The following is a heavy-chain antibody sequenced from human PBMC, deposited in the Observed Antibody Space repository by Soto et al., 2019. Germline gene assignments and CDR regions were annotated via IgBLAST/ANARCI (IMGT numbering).Heavy chain of an antibody. Sequence: SETLSLTCAVYGGSFSGYYWSWIRQPPGKGLEWIGEINHSGSTNYNPSLKSRVTISVDTSKNQFSQKLSSVTAADTAVYYCARGQYTIFGVVTSPDNWFDPWGQGTLVTVSS. CDR1: GGSFSGYY. J-gene: IGHJ5*02. D-gene: IGHD3-3*01. CDR2: INHSGST. CDR3: ARGQYTIFGVVTSPDNWFDP. V-gene: IGHV4-34*01.